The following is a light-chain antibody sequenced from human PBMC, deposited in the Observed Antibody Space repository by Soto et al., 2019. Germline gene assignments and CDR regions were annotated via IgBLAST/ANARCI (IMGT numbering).Light chain of an antibody. V-gene: IGKV3-20*01. CDR1: QSFRNNY. Sequence: EVVLTQSPGTLSLSPGERATLSCRASQSFRNNYLAWYQQRPGQAPRLLIYGVSRRASGIADRFSGSGSEADFTLTISRLEPEDSGVYYCQQYDSTPGFTFGGGTKVEIK. J-gene: IGKJ4*01. CDR3: QQYDSTPGFT. CDR2: GVS.